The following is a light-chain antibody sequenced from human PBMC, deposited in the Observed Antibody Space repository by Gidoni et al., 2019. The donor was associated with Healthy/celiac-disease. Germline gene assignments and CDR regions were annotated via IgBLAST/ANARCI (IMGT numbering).Light chain of an antibody. CDR3: QQYGSSPIT. CDR2: EAS. CDR1: QSVSSSY. J-gene: IGKJ5*01. Sequence: EIVLTQSPGTLSLSPGERATLSCRASQSVSSSYLAWYQQKPGQAPRLLIYEASSRATGIPDRFSGSGSGTDFTLTISRLEPEDFAVYYCQQYGSSPITFXXXTRLEIK. V-gene: IGKV3-20*01.